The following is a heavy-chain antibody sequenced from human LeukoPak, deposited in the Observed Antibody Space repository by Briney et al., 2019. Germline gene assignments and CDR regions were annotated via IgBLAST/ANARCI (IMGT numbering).Heavy chain of an antibody. CDR3: ARGQTTVTN. D-gene: IGHD4-17*01. Sequence: PGGSLRLSCAASGFTFSSYWMSWVRQAPGKGLEWAANIKQDGSEEYYVDSVKGRLTISRDNAKNSLYLQMNSLRAEDTAVYFCARGQTTVTNWGQGTLVTVSS. V-gene: IGHV3-7*03. J-gene: IGHJ4*02. CDR2: IKQDGSEE. CDR1: GFTFSSYW.